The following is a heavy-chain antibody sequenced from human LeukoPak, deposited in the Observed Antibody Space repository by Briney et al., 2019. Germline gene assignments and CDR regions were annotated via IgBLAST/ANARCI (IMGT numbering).Heavy chain of an antibody. V-gene: IGHV3-23*01. CDR3: ARVPLTWLVRDYYYMDV. CDR1: GFTVSSYA. Sequence: GGSLRLSCAASGFTVSSYAMSWVRQAPGKGLEWVSGISGSGDSTYYAVSVKGRFTISRDSSKSTLFLQMNSLRADDTAVYYCARVPLTWLVRDYYYMDVWGKGTTVTVSS. J-gene: IGHJ6*03. CDR2: ISGSGDST. D-gene: IGHD2-21*01.